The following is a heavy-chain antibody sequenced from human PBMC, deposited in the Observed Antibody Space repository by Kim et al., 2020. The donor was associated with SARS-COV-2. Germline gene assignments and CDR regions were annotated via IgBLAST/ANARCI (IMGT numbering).Heavy chain of an antibody. CDR3: ARDSGSYHARSFDY. CDR1: GGSISSYY. CDR2: IYYSGST. Sequence: SETLSLTCTVSGGSISSYYWSWIRQPPGKGLEWIGYIYYSGSTNYNPSLKSRVTISVDTSKNQFSLKLSSVTAADTAVYYCARDSGSYHARSFDYWGQGTLVTVSS. D-gene: IGHD1-26*01. J-gene: IGHJ4*02. V-gene: IGHV4-59*01.